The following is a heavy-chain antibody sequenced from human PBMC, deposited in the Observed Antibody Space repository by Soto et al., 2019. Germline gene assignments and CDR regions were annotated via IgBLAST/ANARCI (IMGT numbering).Heavy chain of an antibody. D-gene: IGHD3-3*02. Sequence: ASLKFSCKTSGDFFTDYHMHRVRPAPGQGLEWMGLLNPNNRDTNNAQKFQDRVTMTRDRSISTVYIELSRLTSDDTAVYYCAREAGVNNIAAVLLSPWGQGTLVTVSS. V-gene: IGHV1-2*02. CDR1: GDFFTDYH. CDR2: LNPNNRDT. CDR3: AREAGVNNIAAVLLSP. J-gene: IGHJ5*02.